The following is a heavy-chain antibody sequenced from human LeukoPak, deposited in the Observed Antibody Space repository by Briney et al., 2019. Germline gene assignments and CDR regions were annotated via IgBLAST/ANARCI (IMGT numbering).Heavy chain of an antibody. V-gene: IGHV3-48*03. CDR3: ARGTTFQD. CDR2: ISSSGSII. CDR1: GFTFSSHE. J-gene: IGHJ1*01. D-gene: IGHD4-11*01. Sequence: GGSLRLSCAASGFTFSSHEMNWVRQAPGRGLEWVSYISSSGSIIYQADSVKGRFTISRDNAKKSLCLQMKNLRAEDTAVYYCARGTTFQDWGQGTLVTVSS.